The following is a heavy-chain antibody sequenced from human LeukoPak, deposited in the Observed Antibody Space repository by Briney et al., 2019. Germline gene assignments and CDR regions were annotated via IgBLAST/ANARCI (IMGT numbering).Heavy chain of an antibody. J-gene: IGHJ6*03. CDR1: GGSISPYY. CDR2: IFYTGST. D-gene: IGHD6-6*01. CDR3: AREYSSSSNRYYYYYMDV. Sequence: SETLSLTCTVSGGSISPYYWSWIRQPPGKGLEWVGYIFYTGSTNYNPSLKSRVTISVDTSKNQFSLNLTSVTAADTAVYYCAREYSSSSNRYYYYYMDVWGKGTTVTVSS. V-gene: IGHV4-59*12.